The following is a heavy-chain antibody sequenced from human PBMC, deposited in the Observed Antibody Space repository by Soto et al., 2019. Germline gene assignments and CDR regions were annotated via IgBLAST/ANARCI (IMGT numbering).Heavy chain of an antibody. CDR1: GFTFSSYS. CDR3: ARDYRIVGATTEQNHDAFDI. CDR2: ISSSSSYI. D-gene: IGHD1-26*01. Sequence: PGGSLRLSCAAPGFTFSSYSMNWVRQAPGKGLEWVSSISSSSSYIYYADSVKGRFTISRDNAKNSLYLQMNSLRAEDTAVYYCARDYRIVGATTEQNHDAFDIWGQGTMVTVSS. J-gene: IGHJ3*02. V-gene: IGHV3-21*01.